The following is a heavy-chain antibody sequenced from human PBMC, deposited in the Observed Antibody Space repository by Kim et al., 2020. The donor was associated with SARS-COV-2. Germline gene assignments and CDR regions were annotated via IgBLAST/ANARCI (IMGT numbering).Heavy chain of an antibody. CDR3: ARSGGSFGANWFDP. V-gene: IGHV4-59*13. J-gene: IGHJ5*02. D-gene: IGHD1-26*01. Sequence: SETLSLTCTVSGGSISSYYWSWIRQPPGKGLEWIGYIYYSGSTNYNPSLKSRVTISVDTSKNQFSLKLSSVTAADTAVYYCARSGGSFGANWFDPWGQGTLVTVSS. CDR1: GGSISSYY. CDR2: IYYSGST.